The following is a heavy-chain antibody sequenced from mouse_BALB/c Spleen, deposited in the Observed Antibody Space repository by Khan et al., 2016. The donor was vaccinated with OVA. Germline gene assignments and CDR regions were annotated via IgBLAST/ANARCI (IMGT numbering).Heavy chain of an antibody. CDR3: ARYPPYYSMDY. V-gene: IGHV2-6-5*01. CDR2: IWVSGSK. Sequence: QVQLKQSGPGLVAPSQSLSITCTVSGFSLTDYAVSWIHQPPGKGLEWLGVIWVSGSKYYNSVLKPRLSISKDNFKSQVFLMMNSLQADDTAMYYCARYPPYYSMDYWGQGTSVTVSS. J-gene: IGHJ4*01. CDR1: GFSLTDYA.